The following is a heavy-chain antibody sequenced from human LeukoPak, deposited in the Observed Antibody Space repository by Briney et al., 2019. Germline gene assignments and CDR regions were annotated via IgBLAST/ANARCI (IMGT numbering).Heavy chain of an antibody. CDR1: GFTFSNFA. V-gene: IGHV3-30*04. CDR3: ARDSGRSETYSNY. J-gene: IGHJ4*02. D-gene: IGHD3-10*01. Sequence: GGSLRLSCAASGFTFSNFAMHWVRQAPGKGLEWVAGISYDAGKTYYADSVRGRFTISRDTSKNTLYLQMNGLRAEDTAVYYCARDSGRSETYSNYWGQGTLVTVSS. CDR2: ISYDAGKT.